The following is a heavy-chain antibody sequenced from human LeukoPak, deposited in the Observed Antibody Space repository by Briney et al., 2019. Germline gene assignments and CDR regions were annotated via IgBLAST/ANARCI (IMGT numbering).Heavy chain of an antibody. CDR2: IYHSGST. CDR3: ARVRDDFWSGYSLDY. D-gene: IGHD3-3*01. CDR1: GYSISSGYY. Sequence: SETLSLTCTVSGYSISSGYYWGWIRQPPGKGLEWIGSIYHSGSTYYNPSLKSRVTISVDTSKNQFPLKLSSVTAADTAVYYCARVRDDFWSGYSLDYWGQGTLVTVSS. J-gene: IGHJ4*02. V-gene: IGHV4-38-2*02.